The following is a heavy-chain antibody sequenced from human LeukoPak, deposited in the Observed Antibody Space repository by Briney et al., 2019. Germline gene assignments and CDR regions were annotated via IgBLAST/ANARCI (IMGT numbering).Heavy chain of an antibody. D-gene: IGHD6-13*01. J-gene: IGHJ4*02. Sequence: GGSLRLFCAASGFTFSSYSMNWVRQAPGKGLEWVSSISSSSSYIYYADSVKGRFTISRDNAKNSLYLQMNSLRAEDTAVYYCARDPPRIAAAGYYFDYWGQGTLVTVSS. CDR2: ISSSSSYI. CDR3: ARDPPRIAAAGYYFDY. CDR1: GFTFSSYS. V-gene: IGHV3-21*01.